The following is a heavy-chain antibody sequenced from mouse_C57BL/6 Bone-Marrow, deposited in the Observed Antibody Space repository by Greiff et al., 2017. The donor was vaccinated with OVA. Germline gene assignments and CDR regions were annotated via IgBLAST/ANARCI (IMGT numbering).Heavy chain of an antibody. D-gene: IGHD4-1*01. Sequence: VQGVESGPELVKPGASVKISCKASGYTFPDYYINWVKQRPGQGLEWIGWIYPGSGNTKYNEKFKGKATLTVDTSSSTAYMQLSSLTSEDSAVYVCARGDWDYFDYWGQGTTVTVTS. V-gene: IGHV1-84*01. J-gene: IGHJ2*01. CDR3: ARGDWDYFDY. CDR2: IYPGSGNT. CDR1: GYTFPDYY.